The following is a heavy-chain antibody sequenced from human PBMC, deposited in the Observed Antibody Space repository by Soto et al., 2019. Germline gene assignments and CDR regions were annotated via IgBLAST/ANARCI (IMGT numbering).Heavy chain of an antibody. Sequence: QVQLVESGGGVVQPGRSLRLSCAASGFTFSSYGMHWVRQAPGKGLEWVAVISYDGSNKYYADSVKGRFTISRDNSKNTLYLQMNSLRAEDTAVYYCAKLYDSRLHDAFDIWGQGTMVTVSS. D-gene: IGHD3-22*01. CDR3: AKLYDSRLHDAFDI. V-gene: IGHV3-30*18. CDR1: GFTFSSYG. J-gene: IGHJ3*02. CDR2: ISYDGSNK.